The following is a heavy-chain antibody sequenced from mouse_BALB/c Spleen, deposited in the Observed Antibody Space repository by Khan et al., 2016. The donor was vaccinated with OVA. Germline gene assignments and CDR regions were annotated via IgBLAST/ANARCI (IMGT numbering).Heavy chain of an antibody. J-gene: IGHJ3*01. V-gene: IGHV5-6*01. Sequence: EVQLQESGGDLVKPEGSLKLSCAASGFTFSTYGMSWVRQTPDKRLEWVATISSGGSYTYYPDSVQGRFTISRDNAKNTLYLKMRNMKSEDTAMFYYAILSYDYDGEGLGYWGQGTLVTGSA. D-gene: IGHD2-4*01. CDR2: ISSGGSYT. CDR3: AILSYDYDGEGLGY. CDR1: GFTFSTYG.